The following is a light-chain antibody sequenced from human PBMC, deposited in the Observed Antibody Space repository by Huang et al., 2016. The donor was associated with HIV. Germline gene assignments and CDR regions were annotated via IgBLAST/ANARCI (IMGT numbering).Light chain of an antibody. CDR3: QQSYSTPRT. Sequence: DIQLTQSPSSLSASVGDRVTITCRASQSISSYLNWYQQKPGKAPKLLIYAASSLQSGVPARFSGSGSGTDVTLTISSLQPEDCATYYCQQSYSTPRTVGQGTRLEIK. CDR1: QSISSY. J-gene: IGKJ5*01. CDR2: AAS. V-gene: IGKV1-39*01.